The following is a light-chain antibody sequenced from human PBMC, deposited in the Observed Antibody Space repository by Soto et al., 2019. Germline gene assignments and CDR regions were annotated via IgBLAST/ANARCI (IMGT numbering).Light chain of an antibody. CDR2: EVT. Sequence: QSALAQPASVSGYPGQSITISCTVTSADVGGYNYVSWYQHHSGKAPKLLMYEVTNRPSGISDRFSGSKSVNTASLTISGLQAEDESDYYCGSYSSTDTPFVFGTGTKVTVL. V-gene: IGLV2-14*01. CDR3: GSYSSTDTPFV. J-gene: IGLJ1*01. CDR1: SADVGGYNY.